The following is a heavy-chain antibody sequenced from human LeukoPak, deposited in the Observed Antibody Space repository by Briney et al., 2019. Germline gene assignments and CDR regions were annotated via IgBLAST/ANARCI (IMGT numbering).Heavy chain of an antibody. V-gene: IGHV4-38-2*02. D-gene: IGHD3-3*01. CDR1: GYSIRNGYF. J-gene: IGHJ4*02. Sequence: SETLSLTCTVSGYSIRNGYFWGWVRQPPGKGLEWIGSIYHSGSTYYNPSLKSRVTISVDTSKNQFSLKLRSVTATDTAVYYCARGDDITIFGIIITDGFDYWGQGTLVTVSS. CDR2: IYHSGST. CDR3: ARGDDITIFGIIITDGFDY.